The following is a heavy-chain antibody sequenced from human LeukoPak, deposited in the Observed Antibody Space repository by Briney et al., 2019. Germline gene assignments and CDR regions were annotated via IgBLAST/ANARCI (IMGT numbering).Heavy chain of an antibody. D-gene: IGHD1-26*01. J-gene: IGHJ4*02. V-gene: IGHV3-74*01. CDR3: AKSLGARGDY. CDR2: INSDGSTT. CDR1: GFTFSSYW. Sequence: GGSLRLSCAASGFTFSSYWVHWVRQAPGKGLVWVSRINSDGSTTNYADSVKGRFTISRDNAKNALYLQMNSLRAEDTAVYYCAKSLGARGDYWGQGTLVTVSS.